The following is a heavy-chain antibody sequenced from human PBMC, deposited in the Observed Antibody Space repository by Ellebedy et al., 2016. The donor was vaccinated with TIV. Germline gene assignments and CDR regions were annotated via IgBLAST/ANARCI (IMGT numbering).Heavy chain of an antibody. J-gene: IGHJ4*02. CDR1: GYSFTSYW. CDR3: VRGPLGYCSGGSCSADY. V-gene: IGHV5-51*01. D-gene: IGHD2-15*01. CDR2: TYPGDSNT. Sequence: KVSCKGSGYSFTSYWLGWVRQMPGKGMAWMGHTYPGDSNTAYSPSFQGQVTISADKSISSAYLQWSSLKASDTAMYYCVRGPLGYCSGGSCSADYWGQGTLVTVSS.